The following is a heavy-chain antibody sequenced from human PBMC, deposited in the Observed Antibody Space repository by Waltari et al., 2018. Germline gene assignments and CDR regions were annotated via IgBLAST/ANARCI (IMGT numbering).Heavy chain of an antibody. J-gene: IGHJ6*02. CDR3: ASEDYCSGGSCDPFDYYYGMDV. CDR1: GGTFSSYA. Sequence: QVQLVQSGAEVKKPGSSVKVSCKASGGTFSSYAISWVRQAPGQGLEWMGRFIPIFGTANSAQKFQGGVTITADKSTSTAYMELSSLRSEDTAVYYCASEDYCSGGSCDPFDYYYGMDVWVQGTTVTVSS. V-gene: IGHV1-69*08. D-gene: IGHD2-15*01. CDR2: FIPIFGTA.